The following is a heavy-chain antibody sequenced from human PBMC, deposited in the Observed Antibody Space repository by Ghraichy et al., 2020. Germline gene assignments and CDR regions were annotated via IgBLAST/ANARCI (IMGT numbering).Heavy chain of an antibody. CDR2: ISYSGT. J-gene: IGHJ5*02. Sequence: SETLSLTCTVSGGSITLSGYYWGWIRQPPGKALEWIGAISYSGTYYNPSLRSRVAISVDTSNNQFSLKLRSVNVADTAVYFCARRSLSLAVAAVTWGQGTLVTVSS. D-gene: IGHD6-19*01. CDR1: GGSITLSGYY. CDR3: ARRSLSLAVAAVT. V-gene: IGHV4-39*01.